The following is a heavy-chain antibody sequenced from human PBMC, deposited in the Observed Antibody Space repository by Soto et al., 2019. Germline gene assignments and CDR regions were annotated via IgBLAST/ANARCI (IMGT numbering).Heavy chain of an antibody. CDR1: GYSFTSYW. D-gene: IGHD1-26*01. J-gene: IGHJ6*02. Sequence: LGESLKISCKGSGYSFTSYWIGWVRQMPGKGLEWMGIIYPGDSDTRYSPSFQGQVTISADKSISTAYLQWSSLKASDTAMYYCARVGATTLAPYHYYYYGMDVWGQGTTVTVSS. CDR3: ARVGATTLAPYHYYYYGMDV. V-gene: IGHV5-51*01. CDR2: IYPGDSDT.